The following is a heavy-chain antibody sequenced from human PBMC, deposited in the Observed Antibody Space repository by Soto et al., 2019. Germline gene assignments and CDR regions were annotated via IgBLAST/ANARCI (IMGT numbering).Heavy chain of an antibody. CDR2: INPNGGFT. Sequence: ASVKVSCKTSGDTFNDYYIHWVRQAPGQGLEWMGWINPNGGFTNYAQKFQGWVTMTRDTSIRTVYMELSSLRSDDTAVYYCARESRGATATSDYYYFYMDVWGKGTTVTLSS. J-gene: IGHJ6*03. CDR1: GDTFNDYY. V-gene: IGHV1-2*04. CDR3: ARESRGATATSDYYYFYMDV. D-gene: IGHD5-12*01.